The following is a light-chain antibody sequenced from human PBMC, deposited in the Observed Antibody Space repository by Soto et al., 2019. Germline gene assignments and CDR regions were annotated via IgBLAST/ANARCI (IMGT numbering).Light chain of an antibody. CDR1: SRDIANYNL. CDR3: CTYAGSSTYV. Sequence: QPDSVSGSLGQSITISCTGTSRDIANYNLVSWYQQHPGKAPKLLIYEVTKRPSGVSSRFFGSKSGKTASLTISGLQADDEADYHCCTYAGSSTYVFGTGTKLTVL. CDR2: EVT. J-gene: IGLJ1*01. V-gene: IGLV2-23*02.